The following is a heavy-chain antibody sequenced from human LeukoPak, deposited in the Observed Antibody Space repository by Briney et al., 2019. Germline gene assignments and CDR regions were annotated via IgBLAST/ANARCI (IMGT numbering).Heavy chain of an antibody. CDR3: ARVLYGDPDY. D-gene: IGHD4-17*01. CDR2: ISSSSSTI. V-gene: IGHV3-48*01. J-gene: IGHJ4*02. Sequence: GESLKISCAASGFTFSSYSMNWVRQAPGKGLEWVSYISSSSSTIYYADSVKGRFTISRDNAKNSLYLQMNSLRAEDTAVYYCARVLYGDPDYWGQGTLVTVSS. CDR1: GFTFSSYS.